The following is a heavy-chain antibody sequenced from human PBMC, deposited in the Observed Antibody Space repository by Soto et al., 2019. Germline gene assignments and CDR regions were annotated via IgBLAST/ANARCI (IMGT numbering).Heavy chain of an antibody. D-gene: IGHD3-10*01. CDR2: ISYDGSNK. V-gene: IGHV3-30*18. J-gene: IGHJ4*02. Sequence: VQLVESGGGVVQPGRSLRLSCAASGFTFSSYGMHWVRQAPGKGLEWVAVISYDGSNKYYADSVKGRFTISRDNSKNTLYLQMNSLRAEDTAVYYCANTDGSGSYYNPTPLSDYWGQGTLVTVSS. CDR3: ANTDGSGSYYNPTPLSDY. CDR1: GFTFSSYG.